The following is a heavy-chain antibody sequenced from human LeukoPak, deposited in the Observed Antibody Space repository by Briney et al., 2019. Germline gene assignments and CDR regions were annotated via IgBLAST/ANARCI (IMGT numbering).Heavy chain of an antibody. J-gene: IGHJ4*02. CDR1: GGSISGYY. CDR3: ARHFGHGDYPLDY. V-gene: IGHV4-59*08. Sequence: SETLSLTCTVPGGSISGYYWSWIRQPPGKGLEWIAYIFYSGSTNYNPSLKSRVTISVDTSKNQFSLTLSSVTAADTAVYYCARHFGHGDYPLDYWGQGTLVTVSS. CDR2: IFYSGST. D-gene: IGHD4-17*01.